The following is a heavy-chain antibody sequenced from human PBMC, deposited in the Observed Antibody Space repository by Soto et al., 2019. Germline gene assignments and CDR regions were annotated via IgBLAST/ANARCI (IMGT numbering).Heavy chain of an antibody. J-gene: IGHJ1*01. CDR1: DGSISSTSNY. CDR3: AREGPAIRAHKPPEYFQQ. CDR2: VYYTGGT. Sequence: QLQLQESGPGLVKPSETLSLTCTVSDGSISSTSNYWGWIRQPPGNDLEWIGSVYYTGGTYSNPSLKSRVAISIDTAKNQFSLELSFVTAADTAVYYCAREGPAIRAHKPPEYFQQWGQGTLVTVSS. D-gene: IGHD1-26*01. V-gene: IGHV4-39*02.